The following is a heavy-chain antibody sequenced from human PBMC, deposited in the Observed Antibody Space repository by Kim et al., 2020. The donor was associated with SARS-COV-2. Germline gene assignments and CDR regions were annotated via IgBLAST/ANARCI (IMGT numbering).Heavy chain of an antibody. CDR3: ARYYDYDSSGPYFDY. D-gene: IGHD3-22*01. Sequence: PSLKSRVTISVDTSKTQFSLKLSSVTAADTAVYYCARYYDYDSSGPYFDYWGQGTLVTVSS. J-gene: IGHJ4*02. V-gene: IGHV4-59*01.